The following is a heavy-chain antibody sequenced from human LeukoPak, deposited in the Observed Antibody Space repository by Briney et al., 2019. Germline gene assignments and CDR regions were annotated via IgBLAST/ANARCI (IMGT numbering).Heavy chain of an antibody. J-gene: IGHJ4*02. CDR1: GFTVSSNY. CDR3: ARDLPSKSFDY. Sequence: GGSLRLSCAASGFTVSSNYMSWVRQAPGKGLEWVSVIYSGGSTYYADSVKGRFTISRDNSKNTLYLQMNSLRAEDTAVYYCARDLPSKSFDYWGQGTLSPSPQ. CDR2: IYSGGST. V-gene: IGHV3-66*02.